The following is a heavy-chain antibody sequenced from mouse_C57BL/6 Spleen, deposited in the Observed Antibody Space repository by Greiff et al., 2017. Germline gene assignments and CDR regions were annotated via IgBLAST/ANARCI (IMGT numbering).Heavy chain of an antibody. J-gene: IGHJ3*01. CDR1: GYTFTSYW. V-gene: IGHV1-59*01. CDR2: IDPSDSYT. Sequence: VKLQQPGAELVRPGTSVKLSCKASGYTFTSYWMHWVKQRPGQGLEWIGVIDPSDSYTNYNQKFKGKATLTVDTSSSTAYMQLSSLTSEDSAVYYCARRDEGFAYWGQGTLVTVSA. CDR3: ARRDEGFAY.